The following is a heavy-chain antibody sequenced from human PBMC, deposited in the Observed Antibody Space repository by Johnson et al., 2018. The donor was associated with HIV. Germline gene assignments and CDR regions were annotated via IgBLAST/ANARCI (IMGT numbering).Heavy chain of an antibody. CDR2: ISFDENNK. J-gene: IGHJ3*02. V-gene: IGHV3-30-3*01. CDR3: AREGVSGYDLAAFDI. CDR1: GFTFSTYT. D-gene: IGHD5-12*01. Sequence: QVQLVESGGDVVQPGRSLRLSCAASGFTFSTYTMHWVRQAPGKGLEWVAVISFDENNKVYADSVKGRFTISRDNSKNTLFLHMNSLRTEDTAIYYCAREGVSGYDLAAFDIWGRGTMVTVSS.